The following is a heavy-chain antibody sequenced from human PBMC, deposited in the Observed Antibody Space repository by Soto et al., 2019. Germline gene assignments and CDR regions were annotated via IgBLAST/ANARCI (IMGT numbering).Heavy chain of an antibody. J-gene: IGHJ4*02. V-gene: IGHV1-24*01. CDR1: GYTLTELS. CDR2: FDPEDGET. D-gene: IGHD3-10*01. Sequence: ASVKVSCKVSGYTLTELSMHWVRQAPGKGLEWMGGFDPEDGETIYAQKFQGRVTMTEDTSTDTAYMELSSLRSEDTAVYYCAKARITMVRGVIGFDYWGQGTLVTVSS. CDR3: AKARITMVRGVIGFDY.